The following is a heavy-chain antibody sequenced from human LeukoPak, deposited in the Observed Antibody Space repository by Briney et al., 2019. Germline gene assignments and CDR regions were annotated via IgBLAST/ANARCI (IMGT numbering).Heavy chain of an antibody. CDR2: IYHSGST. J-gene: IGHJ4*02. CDR1: GITFSSYGM. Sequence: GSLRLSCAASGITFSSYGMSWVRQPPGKGLEWIGEIYHSGSTNYNPSLKSRVTISVDKSKNQFSLKLSSVTAADTAVYYCARAKPNSYGFYYFDYWGQGTLVTVSS. D-gene: IGHD5-18*01. CDR3: ARAKPNSYGFYYFDY. V-gene: IGHV4-4*02.